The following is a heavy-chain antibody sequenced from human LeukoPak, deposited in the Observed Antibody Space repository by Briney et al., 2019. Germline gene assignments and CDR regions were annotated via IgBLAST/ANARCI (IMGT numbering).Heavy chain of an antibody. V-gene: IGHV4-38-2*02. J-gene: IGHJ5*02. CDR3: ARGPRFGELLWHWFDP. D-gene: IGHD3-10*01. CDR1: GYSISSGHY. Sequence: PSETLSLTCTVSGYSISSGHYWGWIRQPPGKGLEWIGSMYHSGSTYYNPPLKSRVTISEDTSKNQFSLKLRSVTAADTAVYYCARGPRFGELLWHWFDPWGGGTLVSVSS. CDR2: MYHSGST.